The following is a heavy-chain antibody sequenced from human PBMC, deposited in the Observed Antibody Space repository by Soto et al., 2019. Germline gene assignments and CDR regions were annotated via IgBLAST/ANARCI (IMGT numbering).Heavy chain of an antibody. D-gene: IGHD1-1*01. V-gene: IGHV3-23*01. CDR1: GFTFSSYA. J-gene: IGHJ4*02. CDR3: ANSREGTEGPDY. Sequence: GGSLRLSCAASGFTFSSYAMSWVRQAPGKGLEWVSAISGSGGSTYYADSVKGRFTISRDNSKNTLYLQMNSLRAEDTAVYYCANSREGTEGPDYWGQGTLVTVSS. CDR2: ISGSGGST.